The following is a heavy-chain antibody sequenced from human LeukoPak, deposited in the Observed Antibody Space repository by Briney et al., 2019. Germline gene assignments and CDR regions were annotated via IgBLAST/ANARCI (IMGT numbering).Heavy chain of an antibody. CDR2: ISYDGSNK. Sequence: GGSLRLSCAASGFTFSSYGMHWVRQAPGKGLEWVAVISYDGSNKYYADSVKGRFTTSRDNSKNTLYLQMNSLRAEDTAVYYCAKDLIAVAGTGLDYWGQGTLVTVSS. J-gene: IGHJ4*02. CDR1: GFTFSSYG. D-gene: IGHD6-19*01. CDR3: AKDLIAVAGTGLDY. V-gene: IGHV3-30*18.